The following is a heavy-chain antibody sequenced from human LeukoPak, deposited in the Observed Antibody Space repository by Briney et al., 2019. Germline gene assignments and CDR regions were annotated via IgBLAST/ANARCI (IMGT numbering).Heavy chain of an antibody. CDR3: AKVPIVVVPAAMKYFQH. Sequence: PGGSLRLSCAASGFTFSSYGMHWVRQAPGKGLEWVAFIRYDGSNKYYADSVKGRFTITRDNSKNTLYLQMNSLRAEDTAVYYCAKVPIVVVPAAMKYFQHWGQGTLVTVSS. CDR2: IRYDGSNK. D-gene: IGHD2-2*01. J-gene: IGHJ1*01. V-gene: IGHV3-30*02. CDR1: GFTFSSYG.